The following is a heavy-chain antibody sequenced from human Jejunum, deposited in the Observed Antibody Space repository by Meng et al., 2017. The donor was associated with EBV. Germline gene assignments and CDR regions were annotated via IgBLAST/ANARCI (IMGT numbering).Heavy chain of an antibody. D-gene: IGHD4-17*01. CDR1: GDTLFNGGHY. Sequence: QVHLQESGPRLVNPAQTLSLTCAVSGDTLFNGGHYWTWIRQPPGKGLEWIGYIFYTGNTYYNPSLKSRVTISLDISKNQFSLNLTSVTAADTAVYYCTRDTNGDYGWVDPWGQGTLVTVSS. V-gene: IGHV4-30-4*01. CDR2: IFYTGNT. CDR3: TRDTNGDYGWVDP. J-gene: IGHJ5*02.